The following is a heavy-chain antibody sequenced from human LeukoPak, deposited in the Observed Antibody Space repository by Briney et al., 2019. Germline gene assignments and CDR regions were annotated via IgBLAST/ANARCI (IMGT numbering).Heavy chain of an antibody. CDR2: ISYDGSNK. CDR1: GFTLSSYA. Sequence: GGSLRLSCAASGFTLSSYAMHWVRQAPGKGLEWVAVISYDGSNKYYADSVKGRFTISRDNSKNTLYLQMNSLRAEDTAVYYCARDGEYDFWSGYRDYWGQGTLVTVSS. J-gene: IGHJ4*02. D-gene: IGHD3-3*01. CDR3: ARDGEYDFWSGYRDY. V-gene: IGHV3-30-3*01.